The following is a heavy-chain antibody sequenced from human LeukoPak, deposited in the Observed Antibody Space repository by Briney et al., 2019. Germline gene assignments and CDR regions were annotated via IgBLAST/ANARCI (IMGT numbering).Heavy chain of an antibody. Sequence: ASVKVSCKASGGTLNNYAINWVRQATGQGLEWMGWMNPNSGNTGYAQKFQGRVTMTRNTSISTAYMELSSLRSEDTAVYYCARGARSYYYGSGSYTTYYYYYMDVWGKGTTVTISS. CDR1: GGTLNNYA. D-gene: IGHD3-10*01. J-gene: IGHJ6*03. CDR2: MNPNSGNT. V-gene: IGHV1-8*02. CDR3: ARGARSYYYGSGSYTTYYYYYMDV.